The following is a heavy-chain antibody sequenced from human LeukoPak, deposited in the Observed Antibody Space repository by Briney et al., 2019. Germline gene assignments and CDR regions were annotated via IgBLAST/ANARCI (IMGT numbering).Heavy chain of an antibody. CDR2: ISSSSSTI. J-gene: IGHJ3*02. D-gene: IGHD3-10*01. Sequence: GGSLRLSCAASGFTFSSYSMNWVRQAPGKGLEWVSYISSSSSTIYYADSVKGRFTISRDNAKNSLYLQMNSLRAGDTAVYYCARVRGYGHDAFDIWGQGTMVTVSS. CDR3: ARVRGYGHDAFDI. V-gene: IGHV3-48*04. CDR1: GFTFSSYS.